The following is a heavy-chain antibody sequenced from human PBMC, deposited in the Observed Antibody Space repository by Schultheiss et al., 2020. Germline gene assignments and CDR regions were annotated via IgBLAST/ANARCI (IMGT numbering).Heavy chain of an antibody. Sequence: SLRLSCAASGFTFSSYGMHWVRQAPGKGLEWVAVIWYDGSNKYYADSVKGRFIISRDNPKNTLYLQMNSLRAEDTAVYYCARDYDFWSGHYYYYYMDVWGKGTTVTVSS. V-gene: IGHV3-33*01. D-gene: IGHD3-3*01. J-gene: IGHJ6*03. CDR1: GFTFSSYG. CDR2: IWYDGSNK. CDR3: ARDYDFWSGHYYYYYMDV.